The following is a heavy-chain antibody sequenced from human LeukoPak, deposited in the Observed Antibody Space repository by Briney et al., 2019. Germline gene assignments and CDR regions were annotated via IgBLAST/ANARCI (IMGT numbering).Heavy chain of an antibody. D-gene: IGHD2-2*01. CDR1: GYTLTELS. Sequence: GASVKVSCKVSGYTLTELSMHCVRQAPGKGLEWMGGFDPEDGETIYAQKFQGRVTMTEDTSTDTAYMELSSLRSEDTAVYYCATGGRYCSSTSCYLGWFDPWGQGTLVTVSS. J-gene: IGHJ5*02. CDR2: FDPEDGET. V-gene: IGHV1-24*01. CDR3: ATGGRYCSSTSCYLGWFDP.